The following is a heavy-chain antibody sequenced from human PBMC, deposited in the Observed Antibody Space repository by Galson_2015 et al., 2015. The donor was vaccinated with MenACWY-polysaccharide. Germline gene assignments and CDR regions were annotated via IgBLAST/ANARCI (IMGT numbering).Heavy chain of an antibody. CDR2: IKGDGSLT. V-gene: IGHV3-7*01. CDR3: GKDSNNYYADT. CDR1: GFSFSHYW. Sequence: SLRLSCATSGFSFSHYWMTWVRQAPGKGLEWLANIKGDGSLTSSVDSVKGRFTISRDNNRNSLFLQMDSLTAEDTAIYYCGKDSNNYYADTWGQGTLVTVSS. J-gene: IGHJ5*02. D-gene: IGHD3-3*01.